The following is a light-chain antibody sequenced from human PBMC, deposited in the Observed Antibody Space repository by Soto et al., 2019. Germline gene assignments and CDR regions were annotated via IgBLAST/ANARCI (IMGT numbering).Light chain of an antibody. CDR1: QSFSRN. CDR3: QQYTNWRT. CDR2: GAS. V-gene: IGKV3-15*01. J-gene: IGKJ1*01. Sequence: EIVMTQSPATLSVSPGDTATLSCRASQSFSRNLGWYQQKPGQAPRLLIYGASTRATGIPARFSGSGSGTEFTLTISSLQSEDFAVYYCQQYTNWRTFGQGTKVEIK.